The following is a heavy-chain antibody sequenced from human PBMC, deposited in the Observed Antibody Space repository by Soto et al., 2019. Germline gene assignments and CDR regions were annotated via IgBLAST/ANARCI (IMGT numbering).Heavy chain of an antibody. Sequence: PSETLSLTCTVSGGSISSFYWSWIRQPPGKGLEWIGYIYYSGSTNYNPSLKSRVTISVDTSKNQFSLKLSSVTAADTAVYYCARHSVSGRTYALFDYWGQGTLVTVSS. CDR3: ARHSVSGRTYALFDY. J-gene: IGHJ4*02. CDR2: IYYSGST. CDR1: GGSISSFY. D-gene: IGHD6-19*01. V-gene: IGHV4-59*08.